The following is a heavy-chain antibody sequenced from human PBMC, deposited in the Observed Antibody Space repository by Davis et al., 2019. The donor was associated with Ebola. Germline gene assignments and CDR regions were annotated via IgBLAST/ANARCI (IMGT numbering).Heavy chain of an antibody. D-gene: IGHD1-26*01. Sequence: GESLKISCAASGFTFSSYSMNWVRQAPGKGLEWVSYISSSSGTIYYADSVKGRFTISRDNAKNSLYLQMNSLRDEDTAVYYCAGNAWELDAFDIWGQGTMVTVSS. CDR3: AGNAWELDAFDI. CDR1: GFTFSSYS. J-gene: IGHJ3*02. CDR2: ISSSSGTI. V-gene: IGHV3-48*02.